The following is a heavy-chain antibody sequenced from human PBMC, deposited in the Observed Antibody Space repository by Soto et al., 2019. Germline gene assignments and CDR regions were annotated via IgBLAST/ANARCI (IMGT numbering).Heavy chain of an antibody. CDR3: VKGSASSRPYYFGF. V-gene: IGHV3-23*01. Sequence: PGGSLRLSCAASGFTFNYYAMAWVRQAPGKGLEWVSAVTGSGGDTFHADSVKGRFTISRGNTKNTLFLQMTGLRAEDTAVYYCVKGSASSRPYYFGFWGQGTLVTVSS. CDR1: GFTFNYYA. CDR2: VTGSGGDT. J-gene: IGHJ4*02. D-gene: IGHD2-2*01.